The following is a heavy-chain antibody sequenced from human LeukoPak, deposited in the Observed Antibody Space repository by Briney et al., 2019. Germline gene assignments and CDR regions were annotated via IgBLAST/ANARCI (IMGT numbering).Heavy chain of an antibody. Sequence: GGSLRLSCAASRFTLSSYPMSWVPQAPGKGLEWVSAISDSGNTYHADSVKGRFTISRDSSKNTLFLQMNRLRPEDAAVYYCAKAPVTTCRGAYCYPFDYWGQGTLVTVSS. J-gene: IGHJ4*02. D-gene: IGHD2-21*01. CDR3: AKAPVTTCRGAYCYPFDY. V-gene: IGHV3-23*01. CDR2: ISDSGNT. CDR1: RFTLSSYP.